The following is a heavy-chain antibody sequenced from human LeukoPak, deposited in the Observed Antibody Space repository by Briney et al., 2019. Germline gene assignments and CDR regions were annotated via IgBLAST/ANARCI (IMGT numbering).Heavy chain of an antibody. J-gene: IGHJ4*02. CDR2: ISSSSSTI. D-gene: IGHD3-22*01. CDR3: ARGTNDSSGYGVSY. Sequence: GGSLRLSCAASGFTFSSYSMNWVRQAPGKGLEWVSYISSSSSTIYYADSVKGRFTISRDNAKSSLYLQMNSLRAEDTAVYYCARGTNDSSGYGVSYWGQGTLVTVSS. CDR1: GFTFSSYS. V-gene: IGHV3-48*01.